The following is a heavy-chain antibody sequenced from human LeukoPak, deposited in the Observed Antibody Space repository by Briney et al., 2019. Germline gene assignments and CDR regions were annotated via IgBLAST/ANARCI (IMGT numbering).Heavy chain of an antibody. CDR3: AKARIAGPFNWFDP. D-gene: IGHD6-13*01. CDR1: GFTFSSYA. V-gene: IGHV3-23*01. J-gene: IGHJ5*02. Sequence: GGSLRLSCAASGFTFSSYAMSWVRQAPGKGLEWVSAISGSGGSTYCADSVKGRFTISRDNSKNTLYLQMNSLRAEDTAVYYCAKARIAGPFNWFDPWGQGTLVTVSS. CDR2: ISGSGGST.